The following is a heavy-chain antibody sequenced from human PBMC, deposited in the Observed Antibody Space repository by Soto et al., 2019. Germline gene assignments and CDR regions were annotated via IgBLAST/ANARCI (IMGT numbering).Heavy chain of an antibody. CDR3: ARDPPSSSSPGVDAFDI. Sequence: LSLTSAVSGGSISSSNCWSWVRQPPGPGLEWIGQIYHSGSTNYNPSLKSRVTISVDKSKNHFSLELSSVTAADTAVYYCARDPPSSSSPGVDAFDIWGQGTMVTVSS. CDR1: GGSISSSNC. V-gene: IGHV4-4*02. D-gene: IGHD6-13*01. J-gene: IGHJ3*02. CDR2: IYHSGST.